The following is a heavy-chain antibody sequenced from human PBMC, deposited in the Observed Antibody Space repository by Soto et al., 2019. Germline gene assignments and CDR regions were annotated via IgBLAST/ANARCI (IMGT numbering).Heavy chain of an antibody. J-gene: IGHJ6*02. Sequence: SETLSLTCTVSGGSISSSSYYWVWIRQPPGKGLEWIGSIYYSGSTYYNPSLKSRVTISVDTSKNQFSLKLSSVTAADTAVYYCASPYYYDSSGYYDPMDVWGQGTTVPVSS. D-gene: IGHD3-22*01. CDR2: IYYSGST. V-gene: IGHV4-39*01. CDR3: ASPYYYDSSGYYDPMDV. CDR1: GGSISSSSYY.